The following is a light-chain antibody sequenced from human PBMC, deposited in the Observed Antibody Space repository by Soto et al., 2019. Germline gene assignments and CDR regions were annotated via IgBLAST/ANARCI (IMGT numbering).Light chain of an antibody. CDR1: QSISSY. CDR3: QQSYSTPLT. J-gene: IGKJ4*01. Sequence: DIQMTQSPSSLSASVGDRVTITCRASQSISSYLNWYQQKPGKAPKLLIYAASSLQSGVPSRFSGSGSGPDFNLTIISLQPEDFATYYCQQSYSTPLTFGGGTKVEIK. CDR2: AAS. V-gene: IGKV1-39*01.